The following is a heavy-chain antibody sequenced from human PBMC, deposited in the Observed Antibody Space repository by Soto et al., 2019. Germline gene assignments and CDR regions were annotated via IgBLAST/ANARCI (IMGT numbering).Heavy chain of an antibody. CDR2: IYHSGST. CDR1: GCSISSGGYS. Sequence: SETLSLTCAVSGCSISSGGYSWSWIRQPPGKGLEWIGYIYHSGSTYYNPSLKSRVTISVDRSKNQFSLKLSSVTAADTAVYYCARGGAARPNWFDPWGQGTLVTVSS. V-gene: IGHV4-30-2*01. J-gene: IGHJ5*02. CDR3: ARGGAARPNWFDP. D-gene: IGHD6-6*01.